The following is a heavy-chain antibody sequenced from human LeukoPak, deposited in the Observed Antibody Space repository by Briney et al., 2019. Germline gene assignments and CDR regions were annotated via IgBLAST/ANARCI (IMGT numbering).Heavy chain of an antibody. CDR3: ARAFQRLGELSLPDY. V-gene: IGHV7-4-1*02. J-gene: IGHJ4*02. Sequence: ASVKVSCKASGYTFSNYAINWVRQAPGQGLEWMGWINTNTGKATYAQGFTGRFVFSLDTSVSTTYLQISSLKAEDTAVYYCARAFQRLGELSLPDYWGQGTLVTVSS. D-gene: IGHD3-16*02. CDR2: INTNTGKA. CDR1: GYTFSNYA.